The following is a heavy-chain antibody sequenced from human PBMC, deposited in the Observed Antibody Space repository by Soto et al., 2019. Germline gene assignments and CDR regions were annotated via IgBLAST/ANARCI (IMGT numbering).Heavy chain of an antibody. V-gene: IGHV3-9*01. CDR3: VKDMYEGSSGGSLDS. CDR1: GFTFYDFA. CDR2: ISGTRNII. Sequence: EVQLVESGGGLVQPGRSLRLSCAASGFTFYDFAMHWVRQAPGKGLEWVSRISGTRNIIDYADSVKGRFIISRDNAKNSLYQQMYSLRPEDTAFDYCVKDMYEGSSGGSLDSWGQGTLVTVSS. J-gene: IGHJ5*01. D-gene: IGHD2-15*01.